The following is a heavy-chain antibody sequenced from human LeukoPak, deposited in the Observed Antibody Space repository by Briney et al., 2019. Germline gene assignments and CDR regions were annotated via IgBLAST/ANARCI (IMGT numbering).Heavy chain of an antibody. Sequence: GGSLRLSCAASGFTFSSYGMHWVRQAPGKGLEWVAVISYDGSNKYYADSVKGRFTISRDNSKNTLYLQMNSLRAEDTAVYYCAKERAVPAALEYFQHWGQGTLVTVSS. CDR3: AKERAVPAALEYFQH. CDR2: ISYDGSNK. CDR1: GFTFSSYG. V-gene: IGHV3-30*18. J-gene: IGHJ1*01. D-gene: IGHD2-2*01.